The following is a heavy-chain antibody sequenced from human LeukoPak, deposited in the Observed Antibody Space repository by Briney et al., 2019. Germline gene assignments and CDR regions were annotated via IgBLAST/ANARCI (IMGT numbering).Heavy chain of an antibody. Sequence: SETLSLTCAVYGGSFSGYYWSWIRQPPGKGLEWIGEINHSGSTNYNPSLKSRVTISVDTSKNQFSLKLSSVTAADTAVYYCATVFGITLAAAAYYWGQGTLVTVSS. CDR3: ATVFGITLAAAAYY. CDR1: GGSFSGYY. D-gene: IGHD6-13*01. V-gene: IGHV4-34*01. J-gene: IGHJ4*02. CDR2: INHSGST.